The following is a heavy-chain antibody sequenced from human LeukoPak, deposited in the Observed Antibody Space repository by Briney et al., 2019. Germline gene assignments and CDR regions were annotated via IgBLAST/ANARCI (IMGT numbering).Heavy chain of an antibody. Sequence: GRSLRLSCAASGFTFSSYGMHWVRQAPGKGLEWVAVIWYDGSNKYYADSVKGRFTISRDKSKNTLYLQMNSLRAEDTAVFYCARERGRGSYVWYFDLWGRGTLVTVSS. J-gene: IGHJ2*01. CDR2: IWYDGSNK. CDR3: ARERGRGSYVWYFDL. V-gene: IGHV3-33*01. D-gene: IGHD1-26*01. CDR1: GFTFSSYG.